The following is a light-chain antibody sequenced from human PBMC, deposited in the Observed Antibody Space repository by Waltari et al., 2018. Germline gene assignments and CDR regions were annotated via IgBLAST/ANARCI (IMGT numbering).Light chain of an antibody. Sequence: QSALTQPASVSGSPGQSITISCTGTSSDVGFYDFVSWFQQHPGKAPQVMIYKVNNRPSGVSNRFSGSKSATTASLTISGLQAEDEAEYYCSSYTRRSYWVFGGGTQLTVL. J-gene: IGLJ3*02. CDR2: KVN. CDR1: SSDVGFYDF. V-gene: IGLV2-14*01. CDR3: SSYTRRSYWV.